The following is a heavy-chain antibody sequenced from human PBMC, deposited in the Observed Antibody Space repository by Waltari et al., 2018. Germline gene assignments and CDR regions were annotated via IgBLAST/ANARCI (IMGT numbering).Heavy chain of an antibody. Sequence: EVQLVESGGGLVQPGGSLRLSCAASGFTFSTYAMSWVPQAPGKGLEWVSAISGSGGSTYYADSVKGRFTISRDNSKNTLYLQMNSLRAEDTAVYYCAKGLMVRGVIWGYWGQGTLVTVSS. J-gene: IGHJ4*02. V-gene: IGHV3-23*04. CDR2: ISGSGGST. CDR3: AKGLMVRGVIWGY. CDR1: GFTFSTYA. D-gene: IGHD3-10*01.